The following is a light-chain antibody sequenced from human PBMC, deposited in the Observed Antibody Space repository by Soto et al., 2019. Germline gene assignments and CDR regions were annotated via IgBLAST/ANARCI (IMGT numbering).Light chain of an antibody. CDR3: QQLFDSPIT. CDR1: QSVSSSF. J-gene: IGKJ5*01. V-gene: IGKV3-20*01. CDR2: DAS. Sequence: EIVLTQSPGTLSLSPGERATLSCRASQSVSSSFLAWYQQKPGQTPRLLIYDASSRATGIPDRFSGSGSGTEFTLTITSLQPEDFATYYCQQLFDSPITFGQGTRLEIK.